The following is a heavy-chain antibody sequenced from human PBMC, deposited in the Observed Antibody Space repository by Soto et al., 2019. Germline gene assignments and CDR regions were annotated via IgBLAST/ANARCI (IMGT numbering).Heavy chain of an antibody. Sequence: ASVKVSCKASGYTFTGYYMHWVRQAPGQGLEWMGWINPNSGGTNYAQKFQGRVTMTRDTSISTAYMELSRLRSDDTAVYYCARVSSSGEFRYGMDVWGQGTTVTVSS. CDR2: INPNSGGT. V-gene: IGHV1-2*02. D-gene: IGHD3-10*01. CDR3: ARVSSSGEFRYGMDV. J-gene: IGHJ6*02. CDR1: GYTFTGYY.